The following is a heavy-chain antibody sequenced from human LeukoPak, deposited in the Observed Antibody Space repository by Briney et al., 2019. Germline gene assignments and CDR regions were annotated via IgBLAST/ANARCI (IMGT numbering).Heavy chain of an antibody. Sequence: GGSLRLSCAASAFAFNNYAMSWVRQAPGKGLEWVSSLSGGGDSGYYADSVMGRFTISRDNSKNTLYPQMNSLRAEDTAVYYCAKAVRSMVTGGGYFDSWGQGTLVTVCS. V-gene: IGHV3-23*01. J-gene: IGHJ4*02. D-gene: IGHD3-10*01. CDR3: AKAVRSMVTGGGYFDS. CDR1: AFAFNNYA. CDR2: LSGGGDSG.